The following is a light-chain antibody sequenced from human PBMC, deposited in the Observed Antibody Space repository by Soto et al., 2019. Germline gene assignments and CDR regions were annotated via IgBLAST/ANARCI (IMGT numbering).Light chain of an antibody. CDR1: SSDVGAYNY. CDR2: EVT. CDR3: SSYRSSARV. Sequence: QSVLTQPASVSGSPGQSITISYTGTSSDVGAYNYVSWYQHHPGKAPKLMIYEVTNRPSGVSNRFSGSKSGNTASLTISGLLSEDEGDYYCSSYRSSARVFGTGTKV. V-gene: IGLV2-14*01. J-gene: IGLJ1*01.